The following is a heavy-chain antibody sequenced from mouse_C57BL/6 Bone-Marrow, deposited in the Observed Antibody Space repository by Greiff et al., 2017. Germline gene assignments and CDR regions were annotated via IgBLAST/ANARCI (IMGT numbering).Heavy chain of an antibody. CDR1: GFNIKDYY. D-gene: IGHD2-2*01. V-gene: IGHV14-2*01. CDR3: AGRWLRAMDY. Sequence: EVKLVESGAELVKPGASVKLSCTASGFNIKDYYMPWVKQRTEQGLAWIGRIDPEDGETKSAPKFQGKATITADTSSNTAYLQLRSLKSEDTAVYYCAGRWLRAMDYWGQGTSVTVSS. CDR2: IDPEDGET. J-gene: IGHJ4*01.